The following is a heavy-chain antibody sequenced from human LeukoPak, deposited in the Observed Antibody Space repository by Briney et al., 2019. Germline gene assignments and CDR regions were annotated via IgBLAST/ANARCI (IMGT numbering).Heavy chain of an antibody. V-gene: IGHV3-30*04. Sequence: GGSLRLSCAASGFTFSSYAMHWVRQAPGKGLEWVAVISYDGSNKYYADSVKGRFTISRDNSKNTLYLQMNSLRAEDTAVYYCARPRGCGSARCSNFDYWGQGTLVTVSS. CDR2: ISYDGSNK. J-gene: IGHJ4*02. CDR3: ARPRGCGSARCSNFDY. CDR1: GFTFSSYA. D-gene: IGHD2-2*01.